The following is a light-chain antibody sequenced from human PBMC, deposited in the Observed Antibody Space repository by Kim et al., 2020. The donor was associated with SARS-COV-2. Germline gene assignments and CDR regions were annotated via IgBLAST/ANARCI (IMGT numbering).Light chain of an antibody. V-gene: IGKV3-20*01. CDR1: QSVSSSY. J-gene: IGKJ4*01. CDR2: GAS. Sequence: EIVLTQSPGTLSLSPGERATLSCRASQSVSSSYLAWYQQKPGQAPRLLIYGASSRATGIPDRFSGSGSGTDFTLTISRLEPEDFAVYYCQQYGSSPWFTFGGGTKVEI. CDR3: QQYGSSPWFT.